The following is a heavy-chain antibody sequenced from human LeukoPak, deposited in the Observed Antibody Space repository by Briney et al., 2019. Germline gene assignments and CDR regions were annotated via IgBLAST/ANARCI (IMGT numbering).Heavy chain of an antibody. CDR1: GFTFTSYA. V-gene: IGHV3-23*01. Sequence: GGTLRLSCAASGFTFTSYAMSWVRQAPGKGLEWVSAISGSGGGTYYADSVKGRFTISRDNSKNSLYLQMNSLRDEDTAVYYCARERLSDYYDSSGFYPWGQGTLVTVSS. D-gene: IGHD3-22*01. CDR3: ARERLSDYYDSSGFYP. J-gene: IGHJ5*02. CDR2: ISGSGGGT.